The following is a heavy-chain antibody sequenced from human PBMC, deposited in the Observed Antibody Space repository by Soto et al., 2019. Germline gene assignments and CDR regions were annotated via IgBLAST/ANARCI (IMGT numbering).Heavy chain of an antibody. V-gene: IGHV5-51*01. CDR2: IYPGDSDT. D-gene: IGHD6-19*01. J-gene: IGHJ4*02. CDR3: AVGIRSLAEAGCQLAH. Sequence: GESLKISCIGSGYSFPNYWIAWVRQMPGKGLEWVGIIYPGDSDTRYGPSFEGQVTISADKSSSTAYLQWSSLKASDTAMYYCAVGIRSLAEAGCQLAHWGQGTPVTVSS. CDR1: GYSFPNYW.